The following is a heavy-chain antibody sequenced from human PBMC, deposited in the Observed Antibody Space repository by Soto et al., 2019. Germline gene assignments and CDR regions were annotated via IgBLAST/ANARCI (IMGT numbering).Heavy chain of an antibody. CDR2: MTKTGRST. CDR3: TKDADVYDFAFDS. CDR1: GFTFSDYG. D-gene: IGHD3-3*01. Sequence: GGSLRLSCATSGFTFSDYGINWVSQAPGKGLEWVSCMTKTGRSTFLADSVRGRFTISRDNFNNIVYLQMSSLRADDTALYYCTKDADVYDFAFDSWGQGTMVTVSS. J-gene: IGHJ3*02. V-gene: IGHV3-23*01.